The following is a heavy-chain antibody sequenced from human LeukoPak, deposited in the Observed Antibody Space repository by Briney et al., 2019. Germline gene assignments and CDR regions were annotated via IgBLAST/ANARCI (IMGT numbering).Heavy chain of an antibody. J-gene: IGHJ4*02. CDR3: ARERDFWSAMDY. D-gene: IGHD3-3*01. CDR1: GYTLTELS. CDR2: FDPEDGET. Sequence: GASVKVSCKVSGYTLTELSMHWVRQAPGKGLEWMGGFDPEDGETIYAQKFQGRVTITRDTSASTAYMELSSLRSEDTAVYYCARERDFWSAMDYWGQGTLVTVSS. V-gene: IGHV1-24*01.